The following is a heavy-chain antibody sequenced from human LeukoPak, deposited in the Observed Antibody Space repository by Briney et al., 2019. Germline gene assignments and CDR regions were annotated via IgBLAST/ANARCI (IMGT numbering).Heavy chain of an antibody. D-gene: IGHD3-10*01. V-gene: IGHV3-30*18. Sequence: GGSLRLSCAASGFTFSSYGMHWVRQAPGKGLEWVAVISYDGSNKYYADSVKGRFTISRDNSKNTLYLQMNSLRAEDTAVYYCAKAPYYYGSGSPRLDYYGMDVWGKGTTVTVSS. J-gene: IGHJ6*04. CDR3: AKAPYYYGSGSPRLDYYGMDV. CDR1: GFTFSSYG. CDR2: ISYDGSNK.